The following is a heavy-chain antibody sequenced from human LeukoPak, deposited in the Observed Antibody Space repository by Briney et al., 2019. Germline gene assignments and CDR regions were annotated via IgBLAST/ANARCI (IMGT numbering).Heavy chain of an antibody. J-gene: IGHJ6*02. V-gene: IGHV3-23*01. CDR2: ISGSGDST. Sequence: GGSLRLSCTASGFIFDTHTLTWVRQAPGKGLEWFASISGSGDSTNYGDSVKGRFTISRNNFKRTVHLEMSNLRADDTAMYYCVRRAAVRGMDFWGLGTTVIVSS. D-gene: IGHD1-14*01. CDR1: GFIFDTHT. CDR3: VRRAAVRGMDF.